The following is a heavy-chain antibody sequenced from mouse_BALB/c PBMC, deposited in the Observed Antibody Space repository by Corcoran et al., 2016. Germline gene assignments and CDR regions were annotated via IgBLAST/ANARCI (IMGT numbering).Heavy chain of an antibody. Sequence: EVQLQQSGPELVKPGASVKMSCKASGYTFTSYVMHWVKQKPGQGLVWIGYINPYNDGTKYNEKFKGKATLTSDKSSSTAYMELSSLTSEDSAVYYCARSYYGSIYWYFDVWGAGTTVTVSS. J-gene: IGHJ1*01. CDR3: ARSYYGSIYWYFDV. V-gene: IGHV1S136*01. CDR2: INPYNDGT. D-gene: IGHD1-1*01. CDR1: GYTFTSYV.